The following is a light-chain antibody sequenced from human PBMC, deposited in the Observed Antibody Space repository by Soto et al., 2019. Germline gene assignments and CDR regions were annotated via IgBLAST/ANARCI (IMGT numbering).Light chain of an antibody. Sequence: EIIMTQSPATLSVSPGEGATLSCRTSHSISTNLAWYQHKRGQSPRLLVYGASTRATGVPARFSGSGSGAEFTLSISSLQDEDFAVYYCQQYNSWPTFGGGTKVEIK. CDR1: HSISTN. V-gene: IGKV3-15*01. CDR2: GAS. CDR3: QQYNSWPT. J-gene: IGKJ4*01.